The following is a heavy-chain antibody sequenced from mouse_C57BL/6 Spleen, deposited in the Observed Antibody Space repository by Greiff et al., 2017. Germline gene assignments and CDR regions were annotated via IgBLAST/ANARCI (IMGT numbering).Heavy chain of an antibody. CDR3: ARGGGGLYWYFDV. CDR2: INPSSGYT. V-gene: IGHV1-7*01. Sequence: QVHVKQSGAELAKPGASVKLSCKASGYTFTSYWMHWVKQRPGKGLEWIGYINPSSGYTKYTQKFKDKVTLSADKSSSTAYMQLRSLTIEDSAVYYCARGGGGLYWYFDVWGTGTTVTVSS. D-gene: IGHD1-1*02. CDR1: GYTFTSYW. J-gene: IGHJ1*03.